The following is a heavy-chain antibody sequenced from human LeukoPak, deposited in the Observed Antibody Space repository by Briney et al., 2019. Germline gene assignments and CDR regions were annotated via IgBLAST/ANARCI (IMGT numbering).Heavy chain of an antibody. CDR1: GGSISNYY. Sequence: SETLSLTCTVSGGSISNYYWSWIRQPPGKGLEWIGRIHISGSTNYNPSLKSRVTMSVDTSKDQFSLKLNSVTAADTAVYYSAREDNYSYYYYMDVWGKGTTVTVSS. CDR2: IHISGST. J-gene: IGHJ6*03. CDR3: AREDNYSYYYYMDV. V-gene: IGHV4-4*07.